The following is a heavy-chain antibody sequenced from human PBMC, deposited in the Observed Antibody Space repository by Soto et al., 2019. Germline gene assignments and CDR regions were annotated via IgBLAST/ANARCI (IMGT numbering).Heavy chain of an antibody. J-gene: IGHJ6*03. V-gene: IGHV3-21*01. D-gene: IGHD2-2*01. Sequence: GSLRLSCAASGFTFSSYSMNWVRQAPGKGLEWVSSISSSSSYIYYADSVKGRFTISRDNAKNSLYLQMNSLRAEDTAVYYCAREGKDIVVVPAAMRHYYYMDVWGKGTTVTVSS. CDR1: GFTFSSYS. CDR2: ISSSSSYI. CDR3: AREGKDIVVVPAAMRHYYYMDV.